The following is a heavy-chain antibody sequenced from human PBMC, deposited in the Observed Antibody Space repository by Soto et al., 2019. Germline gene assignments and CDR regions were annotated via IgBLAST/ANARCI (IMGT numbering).Heavy chain of an antibody. Sequence: QVHLVQSGAEERKPGASVRVSCETSGYRFTAYAIHWVRQAPGQRPEWMGWIKAANGDTRYAQNFQTRLTITSDTSASTAYMDLSSLRFEATAVSSCATSAITPSGGLIGPFDFWGQGNLVAVSS. CDR3: ATSAITPSGGLIGPFDF. CDR2: IKAANGDT. V-gene: IGHV1-3*05. CDR1: GYRFTAYA. J-gene: IGHJ4*02. D-gene: IGHD3-16*02.